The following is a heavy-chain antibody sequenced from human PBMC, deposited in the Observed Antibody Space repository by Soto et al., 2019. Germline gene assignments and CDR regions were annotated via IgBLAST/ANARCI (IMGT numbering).Heavy chain of an antibody. CDR2: IYHSGNT. CDR3: ARARFQVLYGKPYFDS. J-gene: IGHJ4*02. V-gene: IGHV4-31*03. Sequence: SETLSLTCTVSGGSITTGGSYWSWIRQRPGKGLEWIGNIYHSGNTYYNPSLKSRLTISVDTSKNHFSLMVDSVTAADTAVYYCARARFQVLYGKPYFDSWGQGTLVTVSS. CDR1: GGSITTGGSY. D-gene: IGHD2-2*02.